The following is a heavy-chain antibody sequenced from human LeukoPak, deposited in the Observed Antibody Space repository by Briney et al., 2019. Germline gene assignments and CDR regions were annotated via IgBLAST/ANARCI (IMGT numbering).Heavy chain of an antibody. V-gene: IGHV5-51*01. J-gene: IGHJ5*02. CDR2: IYPGDSDT. CDR3: ARTYNDFWSGYESGWFDP. CDR1: GNSFTSYW. D-gene: IGHD3-3*01. Sequence: GESLKISCKGSGNSFTSYWIGWVRQLPGKGLEWMGIIYPGDSDTRYSPSFQGQVTISADKSISTAYLQWSSLKASDTAMYYCARTYNDFWSGYESGWFDPWGQGTLVTVSS.